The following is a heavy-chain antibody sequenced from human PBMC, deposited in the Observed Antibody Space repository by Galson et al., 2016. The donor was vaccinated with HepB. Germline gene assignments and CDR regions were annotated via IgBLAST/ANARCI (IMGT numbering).Heavy chain of an antibody. J-gene: IGHJ1*01. Sequence: SVKVSCKASGYTFSSSAMHWVRQAPGQRLEWMGWINAGNGHTKYSQKFQGRVTITRDTSANTAYIELSSLRSEDTAVYYCGRAYSYGPEYFHHWGQGTLVTVSP. V-gene: IGHV1-3*01. D-gene: IGHD5-18*01. CDR2: INAGNGHT. CDR1: GYTFSSSA. CDR3: GRAYSYGPEYFHH.